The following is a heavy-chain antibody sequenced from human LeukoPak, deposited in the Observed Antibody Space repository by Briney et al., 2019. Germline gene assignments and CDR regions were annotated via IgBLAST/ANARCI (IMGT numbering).Heavy chain of an antibody. J-gene: IGHJ6*03. CDR3: ARAFYPGYYSYMAV. CDR2: INHSGST. D-gene: IGHD3-3*02. Sequence: SETLSLTCAVYGGSFSGYYWSWIRQPPGKGLEWIGEINHSGSTNYNPSLMSRVTISVDTSKNQFSLKLSSVTAADTAVYYCARAFYPGYYSYMAVWGKGTTVTVSS. V-gene: IGHV4-34*01. CDR1: GGSFSGYY.